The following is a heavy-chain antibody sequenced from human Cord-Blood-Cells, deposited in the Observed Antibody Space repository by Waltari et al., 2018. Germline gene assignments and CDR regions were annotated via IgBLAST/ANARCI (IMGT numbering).Heavy chain of an antibody. D-gene: IGHD6-13*01. J-gene: IGHJ4*02. CDR3: AREGGLAAAGTDY. Sequence: QVQLQQWGAGLLKPSETLSLTCAVYGGSFSGYYWSWIRQPPGKGLEWIGEINHSGSTNYNPSLKSLGPISVDTSKNHLSLKRSSVTAADTAVYYCAREGGLAAAGTDYWGQGTLVTVSS. CDR2: INHSGST. CDR1: GGSFSGYY. V-gene: IGHV4-34*01.